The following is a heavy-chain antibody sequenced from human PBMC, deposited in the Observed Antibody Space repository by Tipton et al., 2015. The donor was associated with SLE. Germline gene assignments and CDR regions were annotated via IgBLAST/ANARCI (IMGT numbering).Heavy chain of an antibody. V-gene: IGHV4-59*01. Sequence: TLSLTCTVSGDSISGYYWSWIRQPPGKGLEWIGYLSDSGSTNYNPSLKSRVTISVDTSRNQFSLTLSSVTAAGTAVYYCARGLFGWELPYWGPGILVTVSS. D-gene: IGHD2-15*01. CDR1: GDSISGYY. CDR2: LSDSGST. CDR3: ARGLFGWELPY. J-gene: IGHJ4*02.